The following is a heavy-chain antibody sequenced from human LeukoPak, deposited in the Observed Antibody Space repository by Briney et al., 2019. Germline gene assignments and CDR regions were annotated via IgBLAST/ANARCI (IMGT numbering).Heavy chain of an antibody. CDR2: ISSSGRTI. J-gene: IGHJ4*02. CDR3: ARTNAPSAEVDY. V-gene: IGHV3-48*03. D-gene: IGHD2-8*01. Sequence: GGSLRLSCAASGFTFSSYAMNWVRQAPGKGLEWVSYISSSGRTIYYADSVKGRFTISRDNSKNSLYLQMNSLRAEDTAVYYSARTNAPSAEVDYWGQATLVTVSS. CDR1: GFTFSSYA.